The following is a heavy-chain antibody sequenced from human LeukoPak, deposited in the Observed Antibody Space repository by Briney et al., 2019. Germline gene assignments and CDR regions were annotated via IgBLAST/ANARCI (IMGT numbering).Heavy chain of an antibody. CDR1: GGSVSSGSYY. V-gene: IGHV4-61*01. J-gene: IGHJ4*02. Sequence: PSETLSLTCTVSGGSVSSGSYYWSWLRRPPGKGLEWIGYIYYSGSTNYNPSLKSRVTISLNTSKNQFSLKLSSVTAADTAVYYCARGEWLVPINWGQGTLVTVSS. CDR3: ARGEWLVPIN. D-gene: IGHD6-19*01. CDR2: IYYSGST.